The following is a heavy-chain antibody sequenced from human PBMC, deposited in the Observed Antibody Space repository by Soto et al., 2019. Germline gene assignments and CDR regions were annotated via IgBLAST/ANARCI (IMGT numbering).Heavy chain of an antibody. D-gene: IGHD1-1*01. J-gene: IGHJ3*02. V-gene: IGHV6-1*01. CDR1: GDSVSSSSAA. CDR3: AREPVTGAFDI. Sequence: SQTLSLTCAISGDSVSSSSAAWSWIRQSPSRGLEWLGRTYYRSRWYNDYALSVESRITINPDTSKNQFSLRLNSVTPEDTAVYYCAREPVTGAFDIWGQGTMVT. CDR2: TYYRSRWYN.